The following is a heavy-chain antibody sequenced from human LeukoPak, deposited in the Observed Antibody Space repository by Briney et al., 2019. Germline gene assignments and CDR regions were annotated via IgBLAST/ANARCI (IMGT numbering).Heavy chain of an antibody. V-gene: IGHV3-49*03. CDR2: IRSKAYGGTT. CDR1: GFTFADYA. J-gene: IGHJ4*02. CDR3: ARGLRLLRGSYYYFDF. Sequence: GGSLRLSCTASGFTFADYAMGWFRQAPGKGLEWVGFIRSKAYGGTTEYAASVKGRFTISRDDSKSIAYLQMNSLKTEDTAVYYCARGLRLLRGSYYYFDFWGQGTLVTVSS. D-gene: IGHD1-26*01.